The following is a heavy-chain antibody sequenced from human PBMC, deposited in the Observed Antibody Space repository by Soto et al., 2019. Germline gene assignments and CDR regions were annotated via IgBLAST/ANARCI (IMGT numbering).Heavy chain of an antibody. CDR3: ARGPHPYFNDS. CDR2: MNPNNNNT. J-gene: IGHJ4*02. V-gene: IGHV1-8*01. Sequence: QVQLVQSGAEVKKPGASVKVSCKASGYTFTSYDINWVRQATGQGLEWMGWMNPNNNNTGYAHKSQGRGTMTRNTSISTAYMEPSSHGSEDTGVYYCARGPHPYFNDSWGQGTLVTVSS. D-gene: IGHD2-8*01. CDR1: GYTFTSYD.